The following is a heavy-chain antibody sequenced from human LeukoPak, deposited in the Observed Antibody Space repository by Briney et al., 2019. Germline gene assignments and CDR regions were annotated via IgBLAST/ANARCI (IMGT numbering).Heavy chain of an antibody. J-gene: IGHJ3*02. V-gene: IGHV4-30-2*01. Sequence: SETLSLACTVSGGSISSGGYYWSWIRQPPGKGLEWIGYIYHSGSTYYNPSLKSRVTISVDRSKNQFSLKLSSVTAADTAVYYCAKTLPGDDAFDIWGQGTMVTVSS. CDR3: AKTLPGDDAFDI. CDR1: GGSISSGGYY. D-gene: IGHD2-15*01. CDR2: IYHSGST.